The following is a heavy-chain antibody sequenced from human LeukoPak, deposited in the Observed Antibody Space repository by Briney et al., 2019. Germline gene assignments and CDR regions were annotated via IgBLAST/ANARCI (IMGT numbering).Heavy chain of an antibody. J-gene: IGHJ4*02. V-gene: IGHV3-7*01. Sequence: GGSLRLSCAASGFTFSSSWMTWVLHTPGKGLEWVANIKEDGSEKYYVDSVKGRFTISRDNAKNSLYLQMNSLRAEDTALYYCATDVGADWGQGTLVTVSS. CDR1: GFTFSSSW. CDR3: ATDVGAD. CDR2: IKEDGSEK.